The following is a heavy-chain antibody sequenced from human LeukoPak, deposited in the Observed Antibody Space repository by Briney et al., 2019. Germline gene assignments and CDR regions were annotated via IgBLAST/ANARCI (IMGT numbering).Heavy chain of an antibody. CDR2: ISSGGGTT. D-gene: IGHD6-19*01. J-gene: IGHJ4*02. V-gene: IGHV3-23*01. Sequence: GGSLRLSCAASGFTYSNYAMNWVRQAPGKGLEWVSGISSGGGTTYYADSVKGRFIISRDNSKNTLYLQMDSLRAEDTAVYYCTKAGIAVPATPDYWGQGTLVTVPS. CDR3: TKAGIAVPATPDY. CDR1: GFTYSNYA.